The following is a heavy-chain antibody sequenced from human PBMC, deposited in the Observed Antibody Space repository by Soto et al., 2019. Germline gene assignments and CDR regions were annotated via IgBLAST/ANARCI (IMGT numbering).Heavy chain of an antibody. Sequence: GASVKVSFKASGGTFSSYAISWVRQAPGQGLEWMGGIIPNFGGANYAQKFQGRVTMTRDKSINTAYMELNSLKSDDTAVYYCARDPSSGYDWGIDYWGQGTLVTVSS. CDR1: GGTFSSYA. CDR3: ARDPSSGYDWGIDY. J-gene: IGHJ4*02. D-gene: IGHD5-12*01. CDR2: IIPNFGGA. V-gene: IGHV1-69*05.